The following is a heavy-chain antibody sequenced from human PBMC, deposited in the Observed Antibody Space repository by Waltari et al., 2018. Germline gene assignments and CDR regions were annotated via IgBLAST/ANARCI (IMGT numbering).Heavy chain of an antibody. J-gene: IGHJ6*02. D-gene: IGHD4-17*01. CDR1: GLPVSTNY. V-gene: IGHV3-53*01. CDR2: IYTGGDT. Sequence: EVQLVESGGGLIQPGGSLRLSCAVSGLPVSTNYMSCVRQAPGKGLEWVSVIYTGGDTYYADSVKGRFSISRDNSKNTLYLQMNSLRVEDTAIYYCARGWIGTTSLGHDGMDVWGQGTTVTVSS. CDR3: ARGWIGTTSLGHDGMDV.